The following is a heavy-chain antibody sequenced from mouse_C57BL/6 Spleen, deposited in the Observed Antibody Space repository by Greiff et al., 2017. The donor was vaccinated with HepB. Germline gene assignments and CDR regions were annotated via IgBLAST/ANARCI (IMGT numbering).Heavy chain of an antibody. CDR3: ARECYYRGLWYFDV. V-gene: IGHV1-52*01. Sequence: QVQLQQPGAELVRPGSSVKLSCKASGYTFTSYWMHWVKQRPIQGLEWIGNIDPSDSETHYNQKFKDKATLTVDNSSSTAYMQLSSLTSEDSAVYYCARECYYRGLWYFDVWGTGTTVTVSS. J-gene: IGHJ1*03. D-gene: IGHD2-12*01. CDR2: IDPSDSET. CDR1: GYTFTSYW.